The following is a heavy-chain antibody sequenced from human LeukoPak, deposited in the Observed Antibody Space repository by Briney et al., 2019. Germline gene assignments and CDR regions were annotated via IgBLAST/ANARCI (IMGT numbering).Heavy chain of an antibody. CDR3: AREYCSSTSCFFDY. CDR2: IYYSGST. J-gene: IGHJ4*02. Sequence: PSETLSLTCTVSGGSISSYYWSWIRQPPGKGLEWIGYIYYSGSTYYNPSLKSRVTISVDTSKNQFSLKLSSVTAADTAVYYCAREYCSSTSCFFDYWGQGTLVTVSS. CDR1: GGSISSYY. V-gene: IGHV4-30-4*08. D-gene: IGHD2-2*01.